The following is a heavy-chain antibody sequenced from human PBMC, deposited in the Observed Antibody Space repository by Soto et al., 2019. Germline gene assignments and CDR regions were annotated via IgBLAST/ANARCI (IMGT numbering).Heavy chain of an antibody. V-gene: IGHV4-61*01. CDR3: ARGPDY. J-gene: IGHJ4*02. CDR1: GGSVSSGSYY. Sequence: QVQLQESGPGLVQPSETLSLTCTVSGGSVSSGSYYWSWIRQPPGKGLEWIGYISISGSTNYNPSSKSRVNISEDMSRNQSSLWLSSVTSADTAVYYCARGPDYWGQGTLVTVSS. CDR2: ISISGST.